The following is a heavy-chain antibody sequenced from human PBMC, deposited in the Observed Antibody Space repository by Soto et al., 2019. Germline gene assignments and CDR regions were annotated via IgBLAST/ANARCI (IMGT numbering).Heavy chain of an antibody. D-gene: IGHD6-19*01. CDR3: ARHALSSGWYSLGLYYFDY. CDR1: GGSISSYY. V-gene: IGHV4-59*08. Sequence: ETLSLTCTVSGGSISSYYWSWIRQPPGKGLEWIGYIYYSGSTNYNPSLKSRVTISVDTSKNQFSLKLSSVTAADTAVYYCARHALSSGWYSLGLYYFDYWGQGTLVTVSS. J-gene: IGHJ4*02. CDR2: IYYSGST.